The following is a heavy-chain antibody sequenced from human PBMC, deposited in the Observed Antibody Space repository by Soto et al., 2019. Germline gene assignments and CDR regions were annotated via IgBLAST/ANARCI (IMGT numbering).Heavy chain of an antibody. Sequence: GGSLRLSCAASGFTFSSYAMSWVRQAPGKGLEWVSAISGSGGSTYYADSVKGRFTISRDNSKNTLYLQMNSLRAEDTAVYYCAKTMGYIVVVPAAKYYYGMEVWGKGTTVT. V-gene: IGHV3-23*01. CDR3: AKTMGYIVVVPAAKYYYGMEV. D-gene: IGHD2-2*01. CDR2: ISGSGGST. CDR1: GFTFSSYA. J-gene: IGHJ6*04.